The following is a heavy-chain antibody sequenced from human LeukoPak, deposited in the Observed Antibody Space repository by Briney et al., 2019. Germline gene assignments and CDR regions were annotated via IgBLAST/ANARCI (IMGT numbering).Heavy chain of an antibody. Sequence: SETLSLTCTVSGGSISSYYWSWIRQPPGKGLEWIGYTYYSGSTNYNPSLKSRVTISVDTSKNQFSLKLSSVTAADTAVYYCARSHDYGDYEFDPWGQGTLVTVSS. D-gene: IGHD4-17*01. CDR1: GGSISSYY. V-gene: IGHV4-59*01. CDR2: TYYSGST. CDR3: ARSHDYGDYEFDP. J-gene: IGHJ5*02.